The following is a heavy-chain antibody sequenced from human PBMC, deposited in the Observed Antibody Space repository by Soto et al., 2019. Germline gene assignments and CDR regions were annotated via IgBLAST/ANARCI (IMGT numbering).Heavy chain of an antibody. CDR3: ATDVLPPDY. V-gene: IGHV3-15*01. CDR2: IKTKTDGGTI. D-gene: IGHD2-2*01. CDR1: GFTFSNAW. Sequence: PGGSLRLSCAVSGFTFSNAWMSWVRQAPGKGLEWVGRIKTKTDGGTIDYAAPVQGRFTISRDDSQNMLYLQMNSLKTEDTAVYYCATDVLPPDYWGQGTLVTVS. J-gene: IGHJ4*02.